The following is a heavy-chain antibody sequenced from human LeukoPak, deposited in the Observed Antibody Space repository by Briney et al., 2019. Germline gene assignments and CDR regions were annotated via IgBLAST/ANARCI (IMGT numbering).Heavy chain of an antibody. CDR3: AREVPADNYYYYYMDV. J-gene: IGHJ6*03. Sequence: ASVKVSCKASGYTFTSYGISWVRQAPGQGLEWMEGIIPIFGTANYAQKFQGRVTITTDESTSTAYMELSSLRSEDTAVYYCAREVPADNYYYYYMDVWGKGTTVTVSS. CDR2: IIPIFGTA. V-gene: IGHV1-69*05. CDR1: GYTFTSYG. D-gene: IGHD2-2*01.